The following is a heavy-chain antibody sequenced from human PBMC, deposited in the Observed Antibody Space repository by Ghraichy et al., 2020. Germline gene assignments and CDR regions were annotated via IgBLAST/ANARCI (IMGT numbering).Heavy chain of an antibody. CDR1: GFTFSDYA. D-gene: IGHD3-10*01. CDR3: AKYYAPGSSRAFDI. J-gene: IGHJ3*02. V-gene: IGHV3-23*01. Sequence: SLRLSCSASGFTFSDYAMTWVRQAPGKGLEWVSVIGADGVNTVYADSVKGRFTISRDNSKNTLYLQMNSLGAEDTALYYCAKYYAPGSSRAFDIWGQGTMVTVSS. CDR2: IGADGVNT.